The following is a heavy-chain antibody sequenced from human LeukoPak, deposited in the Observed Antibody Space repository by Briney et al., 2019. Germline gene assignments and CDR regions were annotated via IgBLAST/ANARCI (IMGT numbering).Heavy chain of an antibody. V-gene: IGHV3-30*18. D-gene: IGHD6-19*01. CDR2: ISYDGSNK. CDR3: AKDRGSGWTPVWFDP. Sequence: PGRSLRLSCAASGFTFSSYGIHWVRQAPGKGLEWVAVISYDGSNKYYADSVKGRFTISRDNSKNTLYLQMNSLRAEDTAVYYCAKDRGSGWTPVWFDPWGQGTLVTVSS. J-gene: IGHJ5*02. CDR1: GFTFSSYG.